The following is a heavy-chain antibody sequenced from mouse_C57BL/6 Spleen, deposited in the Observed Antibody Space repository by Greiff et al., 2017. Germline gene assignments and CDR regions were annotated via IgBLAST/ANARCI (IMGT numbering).Heavy chain of an antibody. V-gene: IGHV1-69*01. J-gene: IGHJ4*01. CDR3: ARRNYYGYDGYAMDY. CDR2: IDPSDSST. D-gene: IGHD2-2*01. Sequence: QVQLQQPGAELVMPGASVKLSCKASGYTFTSYWMHWVKQRPGQGLEWIGEIDPSDSSTNYNQKFKGKSTLTVDKSSSTAYMQLSSLTSEDSAVYYCARRNYYGYDGYAMDYWGQGTSVTVSS. CDR1: GYTFTSYW.